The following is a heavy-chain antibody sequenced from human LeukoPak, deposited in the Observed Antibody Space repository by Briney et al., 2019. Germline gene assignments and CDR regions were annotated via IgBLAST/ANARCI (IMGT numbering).Heavy chain of an antibody. Sequence: RSLRLSCAASGFTFSYYGMHWVRQAPGKGLEWVAVISYDGSNKYYAESVKGRFTISRDNSKNTLYLQMNSLRAEDTAVYYCAKDYYDSSGYYNDAFDMWGQGTMVTVSS. D-gene: IGHD3-22*01. J-gene: IGHJ3*02. CDR3: AKDYYDSSGYYNDAFDM. CDR2: ISYDGSNK. V-gene: IGHV3-30*18. CDR1: GFTFSYYG.